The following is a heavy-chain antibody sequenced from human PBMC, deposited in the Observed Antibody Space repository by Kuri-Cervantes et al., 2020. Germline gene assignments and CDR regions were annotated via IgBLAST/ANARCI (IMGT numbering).Heavy chain of an antibody. CDR3: ARDPGFDY. CDR2: VNAGNGNT. V-gene: IGHV1-3*01. J-gene: IGHJ4*02. CDR1: GYTFTSYA. Sequence: ASVKVSCKASGYTFTSYAMHWVRQASGQRLEWMGWVNAGNGNTKYSQKFQGRVTITRDTSASTAYMELRSLRSDDTAIYYCARDPGFDYWGQGTLVTVSS.